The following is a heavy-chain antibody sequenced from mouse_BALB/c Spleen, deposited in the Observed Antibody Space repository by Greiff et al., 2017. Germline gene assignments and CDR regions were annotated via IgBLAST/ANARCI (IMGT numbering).Heavy chain of an antibody. J-gene: IGHJ4*01. CDR1: GFTFSDYG. Sequence: EVQGVESGGGLVQPGGSRKLSCAASGFTFSDYGMAWVRQAPGKGPEWVAFISNLAYSIYYADTVTGRFTISRENAKNTLYLEMSSLRSEDTAMYYCAREDSDGAMDYWGQGTSVTVSS. CDR3: AREDSDGAMDY. V-gene: IGHV5-15*02. CDR2: ISNLAYSI.